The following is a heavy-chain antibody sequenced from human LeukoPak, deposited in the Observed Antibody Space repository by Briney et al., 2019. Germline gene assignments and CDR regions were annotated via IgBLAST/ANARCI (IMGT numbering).Heavy chain of an antibody. Sequence: ASVKVSCKASGYTFTSYGISWVRQAPGQGLEWMGWIGAYNGNTNYAQKLQGRVTMTTDTSTSTAYMELRSLRSDDTAVYYCARDMTYYYGSGTSYGMDVWGQGTTVTVSS. CDR2: IGAYNGNT. CDR1: GYTFTSYG. J-gene: IGHJ6*02. CDR3: ARDMTYYYGSGTSYGMDV. V-gene: IGHV1-18*01. D-gene: IGHD3-10*01.